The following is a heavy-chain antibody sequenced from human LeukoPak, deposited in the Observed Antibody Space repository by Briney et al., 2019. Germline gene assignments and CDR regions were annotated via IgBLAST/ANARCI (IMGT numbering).Heavy chain of an antibody. CDR1: GFTFSSNA. CDR3: ARGFPSIVVVVAATPGFDY. J-gene: IGHJ4*02. Sequence: GGSLRLSCAASGFTFSSNAMHWVLQAPGEGLEWVAVISYDGSNKYYADSVKGRFTISRDNSKNTLYLQMNSLRAEDTAVYYCARGFPSIVVVVAATPGFDYWGQGTLVTVSS. D-gene: IGHD2-15*01. CDR2: ISYDGSNK. V-gene: IGHV3-30*04.